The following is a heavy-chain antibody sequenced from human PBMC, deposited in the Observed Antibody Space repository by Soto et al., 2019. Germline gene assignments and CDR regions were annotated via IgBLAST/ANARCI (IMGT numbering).Heavy chain of an antibody. CDR1: KFTFSNYW. D-gene: IGHD3-10*01. J-gene: IGHJ6*02. CDR3: MISMDRGPIADYYYTLDV. V-gene: IGHV3-7*01. CDR2: IKPDGSEQ. Sequence: EVQLVESGGGLVQPGGSLRLSCVASKFTFSNYWMSWVRQSLGKGLEWVANIKPDGSEQYYADSVKGRFTISRDNAKNLLYLQMSSLRAEDTAVYFCMISMDRGPIADYYYTLDVWGQGTTVTVSS.